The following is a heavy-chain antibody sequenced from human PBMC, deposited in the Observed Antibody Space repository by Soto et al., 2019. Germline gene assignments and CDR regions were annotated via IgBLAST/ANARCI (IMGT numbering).Heavy chain of an antibody. J-gene: IGHJ5*02. CDR1: GFTFNNYA. CDR2: ITSSGAA. CDR3: AKGESSVSARDFDP. Sequence: GGSLRLSCEASGFTFNNYAIAWVRQAPGKGLGWVSGITSSGAAYYADSVKGRFTISRDNSKNTLYLQMNSLRAEDTAVYYCAKGESSVSARDFDPWGQGTLVTVSS. V-gene: IGHV3-23*01. D-gene: IGHD3-22*01.